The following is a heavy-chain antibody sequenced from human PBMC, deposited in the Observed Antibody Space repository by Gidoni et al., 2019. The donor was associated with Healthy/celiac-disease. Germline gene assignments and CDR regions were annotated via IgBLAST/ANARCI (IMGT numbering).Heavy chain of an antibody. CDR2: IYYSGST. CDR3: GRDFMWGGPRMRCRYGLDV. CDR1: GGSISSYY. D-gene: IGHD3-10*01. J-gene: IGHJ6*02. Sequence: QVQLQESGPGLVKPSETLSLTRTVYGGSISSYYWRWIRQPPGKGLEWIGYIYYSGSTKYTPSLKSLVTISVDTSKSQFPQTLSSVTAADTAVCYCGRDFMWGGPRMRCRYGLDVWGQGTTVPVSS. V-gene: IGHV4-59*01.